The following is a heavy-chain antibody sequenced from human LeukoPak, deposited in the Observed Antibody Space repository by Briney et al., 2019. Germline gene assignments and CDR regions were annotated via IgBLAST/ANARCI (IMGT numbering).Heavy chain of an antibody. J-gene: IGHJ5*02. Sequence: KPSETLSLTCTVSGDSISSYHWSWIRQPPGKGLEWIGYISYSGGPNYNPSHKSRVTISVDTSKNQFSLKLTSVTAADTAVYYCARDYCTSTTCPNWFDPWGQGTLVTVSS. V-gene: IGHV4-59*01. CDR2: ISYSGGP. CDR3: ARDYCTSTTCPNWFDP. D-gene: IGHD2-2*01. CDR1: GDSISSYH.